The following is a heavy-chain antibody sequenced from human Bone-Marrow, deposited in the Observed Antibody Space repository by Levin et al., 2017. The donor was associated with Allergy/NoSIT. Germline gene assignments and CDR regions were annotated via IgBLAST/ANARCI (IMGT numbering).Heavy chain of an antibody. CDR3: AKGAGWVAGAVALI. J-gene: IGHJ4*02. D-gene: IGHD6-19*01. Sequence: GGSLRLSCAASGFTFNSYALSWVRQAPGKGLEWVSAISGSGSSTYYADSVKGRFTISRDNSKTTLYLQMTSLRAEDTAVYYCAKGAGWVAGAVALIWGQGTLVTVSS. CDR2: ISGSGSST. CDR1: GFTFNSYA. V-gene: IGHV3-23*01.